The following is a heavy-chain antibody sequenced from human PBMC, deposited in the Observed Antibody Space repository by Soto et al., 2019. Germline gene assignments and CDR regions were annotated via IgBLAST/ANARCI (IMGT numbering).Heavy chain of an antibody. CDR3: ARAAFRSGYYGYYYGMDV. J-gene: IGHJ6*02. CDR1: XGTFSTHA. V-gene: IGHV1-69*01. D-gene: IGHD3-3*01. Sequence: LVQSGAEVKKPGSSVKVSXXXXXGTFSTHAISXXXXXXXXXXXXXXXIIPTLGTPNYAQKFQGRVTVTADEYTSTAYMELSRLTSEDTAVYYCARAAFRSGYYGYYYGMDVWGQGTAVNV. CDR2: IIPTLGTP.